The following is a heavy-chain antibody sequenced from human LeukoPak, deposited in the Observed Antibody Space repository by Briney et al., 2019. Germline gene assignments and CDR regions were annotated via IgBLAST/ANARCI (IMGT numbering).Heavy chain of an antibody. CDR3: ATSPSDERYNWFDP. J-gene: IGHJ5*02. D-gene: IGHD6-6*01. Sequence: SETLSLTCAVCGGSFSGYYWSWIRQPPGKGLEWIGEINHSGSTNYNPSLKSRVTISVDTSKNQFSLKLSSVTAADTAVYYCATSPSDERYNWFDPWGQGTLVTVSS. CDR2: INHSGST. V-gene: IGHV4-34*01. CDR1: GGSFSGYY.